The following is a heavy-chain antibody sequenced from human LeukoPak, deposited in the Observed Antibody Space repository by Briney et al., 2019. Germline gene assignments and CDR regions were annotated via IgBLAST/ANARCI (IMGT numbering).Heavy chain of an antibody. D-gene: IGHD6-13*01. CDR3: ARHDSSSWYGD. CDR2: VYPGDSDT. J-gene: IGHJ4*02. Sequence: ESLKISCKGSGYSFTSHWIGWVRQMPGKGLEWVGIVYPGDSDTRYSPSFQGQVTISADKSISTAYLQWSSLKASDTAMYYCARHDSSSWYGDWGQGTLVTVSS. V-gene: IGHV5-51*01. CDR1: GYSFTSHW.